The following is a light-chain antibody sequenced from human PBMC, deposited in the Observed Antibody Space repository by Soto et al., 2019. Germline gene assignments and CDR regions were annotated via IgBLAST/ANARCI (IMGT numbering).Light chain of an antibody. V-gene: IGKV3-15*01. CDR3: QQYNNWPIT. Sequence: EIVLTQTPATLSLSPGERATLSCRASQSVSSYLAWYQQKPGQAPRLLIYAASTRATGVPARFSGSGSGTEFTLTISSLQSEDFAVYYCQQYNNWPITFGQGAR. J-gene: IGKJ5*01. CDR2: AAS. CDR1: QSVSSY.